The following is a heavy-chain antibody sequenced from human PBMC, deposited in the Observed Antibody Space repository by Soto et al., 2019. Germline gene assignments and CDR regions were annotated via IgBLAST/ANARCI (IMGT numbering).Heavy chain of an antibody. CDR3: ASNGEDFWSGCPIYYYYYGMDV. Sequence: ASVKVSCKASGYTFTGYYMHWVRQAPGQGLEWMGWINPNSGGTNYAQKFQGRVTMTRDTSISTAYMELSRLRSDDTAVYYCASNGEDFWSGCPIYYYYYGMDVWGQGTTVTVSS. V-gene: IGHV1-2*02. J-gene: IGHJ6*02. D-gene: IGHD3-3*01. CDR2: INPNSGGT. CDR1: GYTFTGYY.